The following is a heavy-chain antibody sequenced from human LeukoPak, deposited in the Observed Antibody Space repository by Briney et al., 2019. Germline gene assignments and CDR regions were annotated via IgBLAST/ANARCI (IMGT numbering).Heavy chain of an antibody. CDR2: INHSGST. CDR1: GGSFSGYY. CDR3: ARGYIVVVPAAIPYYYYGMDV. J-gene: IGHJ6*02. Sequence: SETLSLTCAVYGGSFSGYYWSWIRQPPGKGLEWIGEINHSGSTNYNPSLKSRVTISVDTSKNQFSLKLSSVTAADTAVYYCARGYIVVVPAAIPYYYYGMDVWGQGTTVTVSS. D-gene: IGHD2-2*02. V-gene: IGHV4-34*01.